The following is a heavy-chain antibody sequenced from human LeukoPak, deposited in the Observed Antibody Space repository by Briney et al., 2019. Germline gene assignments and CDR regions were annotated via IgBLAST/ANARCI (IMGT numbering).Heavy chain of an antibody. CDR2: IHYSGNT. D-gene: IGHD2/OR15-2a*01. CDR3: ARAAADMNSLYFFDY. CDR1: GDSISSGDRY. V-gene: IGHV4-30-4*01. Sequence: SETLYLTCTVSGDSISSGDRYWSWIRHPPGKGLDWIGYIHYSGNTYYNPSLKSRLIMSVDMSKNQFSLSLNSLTAADSAVYYCARAAADMNSLYFFDYWGQGTLVTVSS. J-gene: IGHJ4*02.